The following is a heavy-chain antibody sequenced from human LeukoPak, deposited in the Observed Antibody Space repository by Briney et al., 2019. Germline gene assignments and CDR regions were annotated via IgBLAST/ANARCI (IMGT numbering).Heavy chain of an antibody. V-gene: IGHV3-23*01. Sequence: GSSLRLSCGPCGFTFSSYFMRWLRQAPGKALEWVSCISGSGDSTYYADPVKGRFTTSRDNCKNTLFLQMNSLRADDTAVYDCAKPTIAVAGADWIDGFDIWGQGTMVTVSS. CDR3: AKPTIAVAGADWIDGFDI. J-gene: IGHJ3*02. D-gene: IGHD6-19*01. CDR2: ISGSGDST. CDR1: GFTFSSYF.